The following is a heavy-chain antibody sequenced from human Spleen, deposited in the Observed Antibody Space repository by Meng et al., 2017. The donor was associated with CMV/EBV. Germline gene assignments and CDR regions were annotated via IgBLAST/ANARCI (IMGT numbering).Heavy chain of an antibody. CDR2: IYYSGTT. Sequence: SGASINNGGYYWGWIRQLPGKGLEWIGYIYYSGTTSYNPSLKSRATISVDTSEKQFSLKLTSVTAADTAVYYCARAQYHYDSTAYFEYWGQGALVTVSS. J-gene: IGHJ4*02. V-gene: IGHV4-31*02. CDR3: ARAQYHYDSTAYFEY. D-gene: IGHD3-22*01. CDR1: GASINNGGYY.